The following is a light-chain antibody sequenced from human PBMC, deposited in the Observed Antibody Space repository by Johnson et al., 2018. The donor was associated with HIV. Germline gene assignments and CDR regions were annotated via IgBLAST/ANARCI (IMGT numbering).Light chain of an antibody. Sequence: HSVLTQPASVSAASGQKVNISCSGSNSNIGSYYVSWYQHLPGTAPKLLIYDNNKRPSGIPDRFSGSKSGTSATLGDTALQTGDEADYYCGTWDSSLIAYGFGTGTKVTVL. J-gene: IGLJ1*01. V-gene: IGLV1-51*01. CDR2: DNN. CDR1: NSNIGSYY. CDR3: GTWDSSLIAYG.